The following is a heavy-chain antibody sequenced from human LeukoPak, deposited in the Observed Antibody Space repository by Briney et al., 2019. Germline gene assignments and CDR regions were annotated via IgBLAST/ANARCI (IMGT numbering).Heavy chain of an antibody. D-gene: IGHD4-23*01. Sequence: GGPLRLSCAASGFTFSSYWMNWVRQAPGKGLVWVSRIASDGSSTTYADSVKGRFSISRDNAKNTLYLQMNSLRAEDTAVYYCARGRPHGNDYWGQGTPVTVSS. CDR1: GFTFSSYW. J-gene: IGHJ4*02. CDR2: IASDGSST. V-gene: IGHV3-74*01. CDR3: ARGRPHGNDY.